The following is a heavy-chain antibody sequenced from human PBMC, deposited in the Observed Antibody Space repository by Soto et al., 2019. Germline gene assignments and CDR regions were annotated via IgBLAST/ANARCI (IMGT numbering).Heavy chain of an antibody. Sequence: PPETLSLTCTVSGGSISSYYWSWIRQPPGKGLEWIGYMYNTGSTIYNPSLKSRVTISVDTSKNQFSLKLSSVTATDTAVYYCARSDGRYWGQGTLVTVSS. CDR2: MYNTGST. V-gene: IGHV4-59*01. J-gene: IGHJ4*02. CDR3: ARSDGRY. CDR1: GGSISSYY.